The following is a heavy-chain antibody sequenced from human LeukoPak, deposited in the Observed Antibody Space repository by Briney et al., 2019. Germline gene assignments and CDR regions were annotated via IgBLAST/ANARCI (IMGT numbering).Heavy chain of an antibody. Sequence: SETLSLTCTVSGGSIRNYYWGWIRQPPGKGLEWIGYIHYSGSTNYNPSLKSRVTISVDTSKNQFSLKLSSVTAADTAVYYCARRGASRITMVRGVIGYFDYWGQGTLVTVSS. CDR3: ARRGASRITMVRGVIGYFDY. J-gene: IGHJ4*02. V-gene: IGHV4-59*12. CDR1: GGSIRNYY. D-gene: IGHD3-10*01. CDR2: IHYSGST.